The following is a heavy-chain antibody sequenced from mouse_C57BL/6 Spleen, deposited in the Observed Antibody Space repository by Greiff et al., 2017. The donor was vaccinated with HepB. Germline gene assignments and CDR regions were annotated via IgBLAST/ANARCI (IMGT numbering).Heavy chain of an antibody. Sequence: EVKLMESGEGLVKPGGSLKLSCAASGFTFSSYAMSWVRQTPEKRLEWVAYISSGGDYIYYADTVKGRFTISRDNARNTLYLQMSSLKSEDTAMYYCTRDPPDYYGSPWFAYWGQGTLVTVSA. V-gene: IGHV5-9-1*02. D-gene: IGHD1-1*01. J-gene: IGHJ3*01. CDR3: TRDPPDYYGSPWFAY. CDR2: ISSGGDYI. CDR1: GFTFSSYA.